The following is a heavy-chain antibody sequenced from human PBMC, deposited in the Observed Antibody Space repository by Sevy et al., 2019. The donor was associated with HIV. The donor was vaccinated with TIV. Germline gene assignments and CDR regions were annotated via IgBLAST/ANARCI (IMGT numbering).Heavy chain of an antibody. CDR3: ARDRPAFGWVSSSSDSSYYYGLDV. Sequence: ASVKVSCKASGYNFIGYYMHWVRQAPGQGLEWVGWINPNSGGTNYAQKFQGRVTMTRDTSIRTAYMELSRLRSDDTAVYHCARDRPAFGWVSSSSDSSYYYGLDVWGQGTTVTVSS. D-gene: IGHD6-6*01. J-gene: IGHJ6*02. V-gene: IGHV1-2*02. CDR2: INPNSGGT. CDR1: GYNFIGYY.